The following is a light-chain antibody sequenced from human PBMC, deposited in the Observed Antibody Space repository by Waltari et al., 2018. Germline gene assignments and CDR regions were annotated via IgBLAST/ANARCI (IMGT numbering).Light chain of an antibody. Sequence: DILLTQSPSFLSASVGDRISITCRASQDISNYLAWLQQKPGKAPKFLNYAASSLQGGVPERFSGSGSGAEFTLTISSLQPEDFATYYCQQFESYPRTFGPGTAVDIK. J-gene: IGKJ3*01. CDR1: QDISNY. CDR3: QQFESYPRT. V-gene: IGKV1-9*01. CDR2: AAS.